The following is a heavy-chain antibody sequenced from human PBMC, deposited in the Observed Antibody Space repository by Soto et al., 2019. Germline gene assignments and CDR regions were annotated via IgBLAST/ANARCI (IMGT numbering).Heavy chain of an antibody. CDR3: ARAVPDTSLFFYYYGMDV. CDR1: GYSFTSYG. CDR2: ISTDNGNT. Sequence: QVHLVQSGAEVRKPGASVKVSCKASGYSFTSYGIGWVRQAPGQGLERMGWISTDNGNTNYAHNLQGRVSMTIDPATSTAYMALWSLGSDDTAVYYCARAVPDTSLFFYYYGMDVWGQWNTVTVSS. V-gene: IGHV1-18*01. D-gene: IGHD2-21*01. J-gene: IGHJ6*02.